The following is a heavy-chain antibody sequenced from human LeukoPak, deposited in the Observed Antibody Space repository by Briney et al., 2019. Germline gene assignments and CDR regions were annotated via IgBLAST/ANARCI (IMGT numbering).Heavy chain of an antibody. D-gene: IGHD2-21*01. CDR1: GGSISTGGYY. CDR2: IYYSGTT. J-gene: IGHJ4*02. V-gene: IGHV4-31*03. CDR3: ARADRLDGGPYLIGR. Sequence: SQTLSLTCTVSGGSISTGGYYWSWLPQHPGKGLEWIGSIYYSGTTYYIPSLKSRVSISVDTSKNQFSLKLRSVTAADTAVYYCARADRLDGGPYLIGRWGQGTLVTVSS.